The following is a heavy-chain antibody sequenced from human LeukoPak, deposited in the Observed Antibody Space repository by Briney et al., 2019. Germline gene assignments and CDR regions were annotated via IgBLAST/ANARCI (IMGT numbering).Heavy chain of an antibody. V-gene: IGHV4-39*01. CDR3: ARGEIWSGYYVFDP. CDR2: IYYSGDT. CDR1: GDSINRSPNY. J-gene: IGHJ5*02. D-gene: IGHD3-3*01. Sequence: SETLSLTCDVSGDSINRSPNYWSWIRQPPGKGPEWIASIYYSGDTSYNPSLKSRVTISVDTSKNQFSLQLRSVTAADTAVYYCARGEIWSGYYVFDPWGQGTLVTVSS.